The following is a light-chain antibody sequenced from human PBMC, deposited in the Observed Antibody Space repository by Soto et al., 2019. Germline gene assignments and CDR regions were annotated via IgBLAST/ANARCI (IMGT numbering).Light chain of an antibody. J-gene: IGKJ5*01. CDR2: GAS. Sequence: DIVLTQSPGTLSLSPGERATLSCRASQSVSSSYFCWYQQKPGQAPRLLIYGASSRATGIPDRFSGSGSGTDFTLTISRLEPEDFSVYYCQQYGSSPPITFGQGTRLEIK. V-gene: IGKV3-20*01. CDR3: QQYGSSPPIT. CDR1: QSVSSSY.